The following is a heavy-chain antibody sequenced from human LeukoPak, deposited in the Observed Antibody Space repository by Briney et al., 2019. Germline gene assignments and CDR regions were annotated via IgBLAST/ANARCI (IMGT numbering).Heavy chain of an antibody. Sequence: SETLSLTCTVSGGSISSYYWSWIRQSPGKGLECIGYIHYTGSTNYNPSLKSRVTISVETSKNQFSLKLKSVTAADTAVYFCARGISSGYYLPHFWGQGTLVTVSS. CDR3: ARGISSGYYLPHF. D-gene: IGHD3-22*01. J-gene: IGHJ4*02. V-gene: IGHV4-59*01. CDR1: GGSISSYY. CDR2: IHYTGST.